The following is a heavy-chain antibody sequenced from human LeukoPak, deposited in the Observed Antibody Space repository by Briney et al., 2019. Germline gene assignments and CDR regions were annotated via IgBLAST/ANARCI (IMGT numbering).Heavy chain of an antibody. CDR1: GFTFSGYS. V-gene: IGHV3-48*04. Sequence: PGGSLRLSCAASGFTFSGYSMNWVRQAPGKGLEWVSYISSSSSTIYYADSVKGRFTISRDNAKNSLYLQMNSLRAEDTAVYYCARSTMIVVAPFDYWGQGTLVTVSS. D-gene: IGHD3-22*01. J-gene: IGHJ4*02. CDR2: ISSSSSTI. CDR3: ARSTMIVVAPFDY.